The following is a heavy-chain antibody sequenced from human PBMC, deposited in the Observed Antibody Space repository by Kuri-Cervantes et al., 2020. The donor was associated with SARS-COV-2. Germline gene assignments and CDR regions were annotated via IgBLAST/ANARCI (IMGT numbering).Heavy chain of an antibody. Sequence: LSLTCAASGFTFSSYAMSWVRQAPGKGLEWVSAISGSGGSTYYADSVKGRFTISRDNSKNTLYLQMNSLRAEDTAVYYCASIHRLWELDYAFDIWGQGTMVTVSS. CDR3: ASIHRLWELDYAFDI. V-gene: IGHV3-23*01. CDR2: ISGSGGST. CDR1: GFTFSSYA. J-gene: IGHJ3*02. D-gene: IGHD1-26*01.